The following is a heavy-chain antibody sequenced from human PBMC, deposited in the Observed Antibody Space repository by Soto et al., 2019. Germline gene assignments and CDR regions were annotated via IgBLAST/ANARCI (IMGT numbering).Heavy chain of an antibody. CDR3: AKASHCNKGRCSLGLIGDRAFVI. D-gene: IGHD2-8*01. V-gene: IGHV3-30*18. CDR2: ISYDGSKK. J-gene: IGHJ3*02. Sequence: QARLVESGGGVVQPGRSLRLSCEASGLTFSAYGMHWVRQAPGKGLEWVATISYDGSKKYFGDSVKGRFTISRDNSKSTLYLEMNSLRTEDTAVYYCAKASHCNKGRCSLGLIGDRAFVIWGQGTMVTVSS. CDR1: GLTFSAYG.